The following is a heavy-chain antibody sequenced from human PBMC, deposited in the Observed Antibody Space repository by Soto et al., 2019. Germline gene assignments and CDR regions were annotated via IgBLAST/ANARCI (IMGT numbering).Heavy chain of an antibody. J-gene: IGHJ4*02. D-gene: IGHD4-17*01. V-gene: IGHV4-38-2*01. CDR1: GYSISSGYH. CDR2: VHHSGST. Sequence: SETLSLTCAVSGYSISSGYHWGWIRQPPGKGLEWLGSVHHSGSTYYNPSLKSRLTISVDTSKNQFSLKLSSVTAADTAVYYCARVIYGYGDHHYFDYWGQGTLVTVSS. CDR3: ARVIYGYGDHHYFDY.